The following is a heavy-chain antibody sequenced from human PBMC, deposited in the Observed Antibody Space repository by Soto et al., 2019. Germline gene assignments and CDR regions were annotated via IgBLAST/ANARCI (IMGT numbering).Heavy chain of an antibody. D-gene: IGHD5-18*01. V-gene: IGHV1-8*02. CDR1: GYPFSNND. CDR3: ARMESFGSLNWFDP. J-gene: IGHJ5*02. Sequence: XSVKVSCTASGYPFSNNDFIWVRQATGQGLEWMGWMNPGSGDTGYAQKFQGRVTMTRDISIATAYMELNSLTSEDTAIYYCARMESFGSLNWFDPWGQGTLVTVSS. CDR2: MNPGSGDT.